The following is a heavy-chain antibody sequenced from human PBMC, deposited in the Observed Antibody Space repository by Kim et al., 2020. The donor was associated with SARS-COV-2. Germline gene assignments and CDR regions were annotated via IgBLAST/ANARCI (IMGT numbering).Heavy chain of an antibody. V-gene: IGHV5-51*01. Sequence: GESLKISCKGSGYRFSAYWIGWVRQMPGKGLEWMGIIYPGDSDTRYSPSFEGQVTISVDNSISTAYLQWSSLKASDTAVYYCARQSGLGGLDYWGQGTLVPVSS. CDR1: GYRFSAYW. CDR3: ARQSGLGGLDY. CDR2: IYPGDSDT. D-gene: IGHD3-16*01. J-gene: IGHJ4*02.